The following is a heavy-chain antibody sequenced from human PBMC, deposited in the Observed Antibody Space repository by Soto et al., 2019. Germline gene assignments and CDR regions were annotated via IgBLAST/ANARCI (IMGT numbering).Heavy chain of an antibody. CDR1: GFTFSSYG. CDR3: ARGSYSSSWPPPGV. Sequence: SLRLSCAASGFTFSSYGMHWVRQAPGKGLEWVAVIWYDGSNKYYADSVKGRFTISRDNSKNTLYLQMNSLRAEDTAVYYCARGSYSSSWPPPGVWGQGTTVTVSS. V-gene: IGHV3-33*01. CDR2: IWYDGSNK. D-gene: IGHD6-13*01. J-gene: IGHJ6*02.